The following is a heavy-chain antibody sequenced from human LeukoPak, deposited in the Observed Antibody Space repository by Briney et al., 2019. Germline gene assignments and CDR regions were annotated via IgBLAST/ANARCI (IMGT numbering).Heavy chain of an antibody. D-gene: IGHD3-10*01. CDR3: ARVGGLGTYYWFDP. V-gene: IGHV3-74*01. CDR2: INSDGTST. Sequence: GGSLRLSCAASGFTFSSYWMHWVRQVPGKGLVWVSRINSDGTSTSYADSVKGRFIISRDNAKNTLYLQMNSLRAEDTAVYYCARVGGLGTYYWFDPWGQGTLVTASS. CDR1: GFTFSSYW. J-gene: IGHJ5*02.